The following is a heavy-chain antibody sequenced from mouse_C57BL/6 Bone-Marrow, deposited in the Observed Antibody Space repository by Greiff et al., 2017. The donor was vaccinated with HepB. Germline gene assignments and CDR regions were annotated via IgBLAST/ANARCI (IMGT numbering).Heavy chain of an antibody. CDR2: INYDGSST. CDR3: ARDRPLYDGSSYWYFDV. V-gene: IGHV5-16*01. J-gene: IGHJ1*03. Sequence: EVHLVESEGGLVQPGSSMKLSCTASGFTFSDYYMAWVRQVPEKGLEWVANINYDGSSTYYLDSLKSRFIISRDNAKNILYLQRSSLKSEDTATYYGARDRPLYDGSSYWYFDVWGTGTTVTVSS. CDR1: GFTFSDYY. D-gene: IGHD1-1*01.